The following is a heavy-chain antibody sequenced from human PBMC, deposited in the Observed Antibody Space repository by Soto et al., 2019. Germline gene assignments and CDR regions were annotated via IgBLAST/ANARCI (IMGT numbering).Heavy chain of an antibody. CDR3: ARYRDSSSNYYYYGMDV. J-gene: IGHJ6*02. CDR1: GFTFSSYS. V-gene: IGHV3-21*01. CDR2: ISSSSSYI. D-gene: IGHD6-6*01. Sequence: EVQLVESGGGLVKPGGSLRLSCAASGFTFSSYSMNWVRQAPGKGLEWVSSISSSSSYIYYADSVKGRFTISRDNAKNSLYLQMNSLRAEDTAVYYCARYRDSSSNYYYYGMDVWGQGTTVTVSS.